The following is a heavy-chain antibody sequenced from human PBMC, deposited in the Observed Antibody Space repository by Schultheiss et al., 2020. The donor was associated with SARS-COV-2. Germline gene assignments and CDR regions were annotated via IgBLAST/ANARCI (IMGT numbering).Heavy chain of an antibody. CDR2: IYYSGST. Sequence: SQTLSLTCTVSGGSISSYYWSWIRQPPGKGLEWIGYIYYSGSTNYNPSFTSRVSISVDTSKKQFALKLSSLTAADTAVYYCARGWFDYYFDYWGQGALVTVSS. CDR3: ARGWFDYYFDY. D-gene: IGHD3-10*01. V-gene: IGHV4-59*01. J-gene: IGHJ4*02. CDR1: GGSISSYY.